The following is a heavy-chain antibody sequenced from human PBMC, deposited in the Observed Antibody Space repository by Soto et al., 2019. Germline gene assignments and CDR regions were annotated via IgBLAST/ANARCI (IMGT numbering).Heavy chain of an antibody. D-gene: IGHD7-27*01. CDR1: GCSISSGGYS. J-gene: IGHJ5*02. V-gene: IGHV4-30-2*01. CDR2: IYHSGST. CDR3: ARVPGP. Sequence: PSETLSLTCAVPGCSISSGGYSWSWIRQPPGKGMEWIGYIYHSGSTYYNPSLKSRVTISVDRSKNQFSLKLSSVTAADTAVYYCARVPGPWGQGTQVTVSS.